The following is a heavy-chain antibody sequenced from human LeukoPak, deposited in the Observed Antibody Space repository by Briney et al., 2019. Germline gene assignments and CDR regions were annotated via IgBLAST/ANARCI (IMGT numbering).Heavy chain of an antibody. CDR3: AKDPDYGDYYFDY. Sequence: PGGSLRLSCAASGFTFSSYGMHWVRQAPGKGLEWVAVIWYDGSNKYYADSVKGRFTISRDNSKNTLYLQMNSLRAEDTAVYYCAKDPDYGDYYFDYWGQGTLVTVSS. D-gene: IGHD4-17*01. CDR1: GFTFSSYG. CDR2: IWYDGSNK. J-gene: IGHJ4*02. V-gene: IGHV3-33*06.